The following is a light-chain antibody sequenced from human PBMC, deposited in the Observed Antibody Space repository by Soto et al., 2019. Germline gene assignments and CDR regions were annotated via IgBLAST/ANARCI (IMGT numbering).Light chain of an antibody. CDR2: LEGSGSY. Sequence: QPVLTQSSSASASLGSSVKLTCTLSSGHSSYIIAWHQQQPGKAPRYLMKLEGSGSYNKGSGVPDRFSGSSSGADRYLTISNLQFEDEADYYCETWDPYVVFGGGTKVTVL. CDR3: ETWDPYVV. V-gene: IGLV4-60*02. CDR1: SGHSSYI. J-gene: IGLJ2*01.